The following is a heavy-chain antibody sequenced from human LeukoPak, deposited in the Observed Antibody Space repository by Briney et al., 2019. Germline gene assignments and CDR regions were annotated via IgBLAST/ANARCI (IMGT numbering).Heavy chain of an antibody. Sequence: PGGSLRLSCAASGFTFSSYGMHWVRQAPGKGLEWVAFIRYDGSNKYYADSRKGRFTISRDNSKNTLHLQMNSLRAEDTAVYYCKLTYDFWSGYLYNWFDPWGQGTLVTVSS. J-gene: IGHJ5*02. V-gene: IGHV3-30*02. CDR2: IRYDGSNK. D-gene: IGHD3-3*01. CDR3: KLTYDFWSGYLYNWFDP. CDR1: GFTFSSYG.